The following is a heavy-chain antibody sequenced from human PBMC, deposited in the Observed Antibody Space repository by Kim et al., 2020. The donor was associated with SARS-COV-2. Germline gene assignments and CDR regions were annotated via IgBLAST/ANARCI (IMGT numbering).Heavy chain of an antibody. CDR2: INTYTGNT. D-gene: IGHD3-10*01. V-gene: IGHV1-18*01. CDR3: ARSFFPILWIGEPNVFDV. CDR1: NYTFTKFG. J-gene: IGHJ3*01. Sequence: ASVKVSCKASNYTFTKFGLSWVRQAPGQGLEWMGWINTYTGNTKYNQKFRDRVTVTTDTPSTTVSLELRSLRSDDTAVYYCARSFFPILWIGEPNVFDVWGQGTMVTVSS.